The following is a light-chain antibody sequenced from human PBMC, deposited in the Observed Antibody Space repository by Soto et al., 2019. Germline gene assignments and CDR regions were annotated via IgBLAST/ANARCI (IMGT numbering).Light chain of an antibody. CDR2: DAS. J-gene: IGKJ1*01. CDR3: QQYNSYSKT. Sequence: DIQMSQSPSTLSASVGDRLTITCRASQNIETGLAWYQQKPGKAPNLLMYDASTLESGVSSRFSGRGSGTEFTLTISSLQPDDFATYYCQQYNSYSKTFGQGTKVDIK. CDR1: QNIETG. V-gene: IGKV1-5*01.